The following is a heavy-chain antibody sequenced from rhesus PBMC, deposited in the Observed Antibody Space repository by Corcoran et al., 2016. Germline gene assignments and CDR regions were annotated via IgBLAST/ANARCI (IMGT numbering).Heavy chain of an antibody. D-gene: IGHD2-39*02. CDR1: GYTFTDYY. Sequence: EVQLVQSGAEIKKPGASVKLYCKASGYTFTDYYLHWWRQAPGKGLEWMGRGDPDDGKEIHAKKFQYRITITADTATNTAYMELSSRRSEYTAVYYCAAAGGVWHWGQGVLVTVFS. V-gene: IGHV1-111*02. CDR3: AAAGGVWH. J-gene: IGHJ4*01. CDR2: GDPDDGKE.